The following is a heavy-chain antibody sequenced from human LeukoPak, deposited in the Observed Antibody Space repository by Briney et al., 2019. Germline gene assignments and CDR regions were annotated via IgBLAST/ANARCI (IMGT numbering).Heavy chain of an antibody. Sequence: SVKVSCKVSGGTFSNYAISWVRQAPGQGLEWMAGGIPVFGTTDYAQKFQGRVTMTEDTSTDTAYMELSSLRSEDTAVYYCATAIRDSSSWYAFDIWGQGTMVTVSS. V-gene: IGHV1-69*06. D-gene: IGHD6-13*01. CDR2: GIPVFGTT. CDR3: ATAIRDSSSWYAFDI. J-gene: IGHJ3*02. CDR1: GGTFSNYA.